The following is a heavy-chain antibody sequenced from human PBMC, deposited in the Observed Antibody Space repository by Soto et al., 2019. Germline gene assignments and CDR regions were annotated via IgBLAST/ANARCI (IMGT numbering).Heavy chain of an antibody. CDR3: AGQNQWLDS. D-gene: IGHD6-19*01. CDR2: TYYRSKWHN. CDR1: GDSVSSDIAA. Sequence: SQTLSVTCAMSGDSVSSDIAAGNCIRQSPSRGLEWLGRTYYRSKWHNDFAVSVKSRITIKPDTSKNQFSLQLNSVTPEDTAVYYCAGQNQWLDSWGQGTLVTVSS. J-gene: IGHJ4*02. V-gene: IGHV6-1*01.